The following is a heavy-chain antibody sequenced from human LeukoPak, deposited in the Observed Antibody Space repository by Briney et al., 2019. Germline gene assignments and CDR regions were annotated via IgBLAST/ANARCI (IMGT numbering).Heavy chain of an antibody. CDR1: GYSISSGYY. V-gene: IGHV4-38-2*02. Sequence: SETLSLTCTVSGYSISSGYYWGWIRQPPGKGLEWIGSIYHSGSTYYNPSLKSRVTISVDTSKNQFSLKLSSVTAADTAVYYCARSHYYGSSGGIAFDIWGQGTMVTVSS. D-gene: IGHD3-10*01. CDR3: ARSHYYGSSGGIAFDI. CDR2: IYHSGST. J-gene: IGHJ3*02.